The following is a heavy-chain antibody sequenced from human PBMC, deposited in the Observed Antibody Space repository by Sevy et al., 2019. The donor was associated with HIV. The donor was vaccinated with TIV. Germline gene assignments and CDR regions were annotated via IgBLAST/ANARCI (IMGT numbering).Heavy chain of an antibody. CDR2: IKQDGSEK. V-gene: IGHV3-7*03. J-gene: IGHJ4*02. Sequence: GGCLRLSCAASGFTFSSYWMSWVRQAPGKGLEWVANIKQDGSEKYYVDSVKGRFTISRDNAKNSLYLQMNSLRAEDTAVYYCARDYDILTGYYIQYYFDYWGQGTLVTVSS. CDR1: GFTFSSYW. D-gene: IGHD3-9*01. CDR3: ARDYDILTGYYIQYYFDY.